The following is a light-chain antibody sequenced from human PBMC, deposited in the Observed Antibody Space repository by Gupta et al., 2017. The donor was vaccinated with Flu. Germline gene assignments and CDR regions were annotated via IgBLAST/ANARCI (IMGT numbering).Light chain of an antibody. Sequence: IAISCTGTTSDVGANNYVSWYQQHQGKAPKVMIYGVNNRPSGVSDRFSGSKSGNTASLTISGPQAEDEADYYCSSYRSSSTSFFFGTGTKVTVL. CDR1: TSDVGANNY. J-gene: IGLJ1*01. CDR2: GVN. CDR3: SSYRSSSTSFF. V-gene: IGLV2-14*01.